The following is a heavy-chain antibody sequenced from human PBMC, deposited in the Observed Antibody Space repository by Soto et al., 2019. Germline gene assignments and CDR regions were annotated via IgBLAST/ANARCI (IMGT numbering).Heavy chain of an antibody. V-gene: IGHV1-18*01. J-gene: IGHJ4*02. D-gene: IGHD1-1*01. Sequence: QVNLVQSGAEVKKPGASVKVSCKASGSTFTSYGITWVRQAPGQGLEWMGWISAHNGNTDYAQKLQGRVIVTRDTSTSTAYMDLRSLRSDDTAVYYCARGRYGDYWGQGALVNVSS. CDR1: GSTFTSYG. CDR3: ARGRYGDY. CDR2: ISAHNGNT.